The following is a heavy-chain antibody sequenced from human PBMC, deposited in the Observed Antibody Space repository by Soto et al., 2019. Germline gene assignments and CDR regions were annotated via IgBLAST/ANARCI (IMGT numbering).Heavy chain of an antibody. CDR1: GFTFSSYA. CDR2: ISGSGGST. D-gene: IGHD2-15*01. J-gene: IGHJ5*02. Sequence: GGSLRLSCAASGFTFSSYAMSWVRQAPGKGLEWVSAISGSGGSTYYADSVKGRFTISRDNSKNTLYLQMNSLRAEDTAVYYCAKDGSGYCSGGSCYPWFDPWGQGTLVTVSS. CDR3: AKDGSGYCSGGSCYPWFDP. V-gene: IGHV3-23*01.